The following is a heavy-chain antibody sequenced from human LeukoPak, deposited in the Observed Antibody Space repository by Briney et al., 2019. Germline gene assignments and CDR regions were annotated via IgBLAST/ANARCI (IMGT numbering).Heavy chain of an antibody. CDR1: GGSISSGSDC. CDR3: ARERRGCGGTFDS. CDR2: IYPNGRS. V-gene: IGHV4-61*02. J-gene: IGHJ4*02. D-gene: IGHD4-23*01. Sequence: SQTLSLTCTVSGGSISSGSDCWSWIRQPAGKGLEWIGRIYPNGRSNHNSSLRGRVTISADASKNQISLELTSVTAADTAVYYCARERRGCGGTFDSWGQGTLVTVSS.